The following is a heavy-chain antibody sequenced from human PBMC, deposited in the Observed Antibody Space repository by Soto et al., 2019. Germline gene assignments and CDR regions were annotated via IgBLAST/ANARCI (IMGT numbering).Heavy chain of an antibody. Sequence: ASVKVSCKASGYTFTSYAMHWVRQAPGQRLEWMGWINAGNGNTKYSQKFQGRVTITRDTSASTAYMELSSLRSEDTAVYYCARDAVVVVAATADAFDIWGQGTMVTVSS. D-gene: IGHD2-15*01. J-gene: IGHJ3*02. CDR1: GYTFTSYA. CDR2: INAGNGNT. CDR3: ARDAVVVVAATADAFDI. V-gene: IGHV1-3*01.